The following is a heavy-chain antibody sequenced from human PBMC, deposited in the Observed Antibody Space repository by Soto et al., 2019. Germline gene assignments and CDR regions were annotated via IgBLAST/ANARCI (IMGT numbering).Heavy chain of an antibody. D-gene: IGHD6-6*01. CDR3: ARVLVAARRYYYYYMDV. CDR2: IYYSGST. V-gene: IGHV4-59*01. CDR1: GGSISSYY. Sequence: SETLSLTCTVSGGSISSYYWSWIRQPPGKGLEWIGYIYYSGSTNYNPSLKSRVTISVDTSKNQFSLKLSSVTAADTAVYYCARVLVAARRYYYYYMDVWGKGTTVTVSS. J-gene: IGHJ6*03.